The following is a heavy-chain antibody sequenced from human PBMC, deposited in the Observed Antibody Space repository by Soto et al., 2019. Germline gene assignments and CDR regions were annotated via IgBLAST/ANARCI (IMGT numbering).Heavy chain of an antibody. Sequence: WETLSLTCTVSGGSISSSSYYWGWIRQPPGKGLEWIGSIYYSGSTYYNPSLKSRVTISVDTSKNQFSLKLSSVTAADTAVYYCASLPSPYSSSWYYYYYGMDVWGQGTTVT. CDR1: GGSISSSSYY. CDR2: IYYSGST. J-gene: IGHJ6*02. CDR3: ASLPSPYSSSWYYYYYGMDV. V-gene: IGHV4-39*01. D-gene: IGHD6-13*01.